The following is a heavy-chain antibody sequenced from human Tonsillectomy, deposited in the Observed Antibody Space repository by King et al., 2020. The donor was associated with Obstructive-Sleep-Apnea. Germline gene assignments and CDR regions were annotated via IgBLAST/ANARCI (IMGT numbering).Heavy chain of an antibody. CDR2: IYYSGST. D-gene: IGHD3-22*01. J-gene: IGHJ4*02. CDR1: GGSISSGDYY. CDR3: ARSDYFDTSGYLV. Sequence: QLQESGPGLVKPSQTLSLTCTVSGGSISSGDYYWSWIRQPPGKGLEWIGYIYYSGSTSYNPSLKSRLTISADTSKNQFSLKLSSVTAADTAVYYCARSDYFDTSGYLVWGQGTLVTVSS. V-gene: IGHV4-30-4*01.